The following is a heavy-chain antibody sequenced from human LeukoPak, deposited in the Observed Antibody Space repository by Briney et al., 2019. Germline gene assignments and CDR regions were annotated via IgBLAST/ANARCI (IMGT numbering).Heavy chain of an antibody. CDR1: GFTVSSNY. J-gene: IGHJ4*02. D-gene: IGHD3-22*01. CDR2: IYSGGST. Sequence: PGGSLRLSCAASGFTVSSNYMSWVRQAPGKGLEWVSVIYSGGSTYYADSVKGRFTISRDNSKNTLYLQMNSLRAEDTAVYYCAKAPTYYYDSSGYYSYYFDYWGQGTLVTVSS. CDR3: AKAPTYYYDSSGYYSYYFDY. V-gene: IGHV3-53*01.